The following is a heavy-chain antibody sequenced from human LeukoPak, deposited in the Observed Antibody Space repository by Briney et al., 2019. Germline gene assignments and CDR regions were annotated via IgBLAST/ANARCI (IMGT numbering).Heavy chain of an antibody. CDR3: AKGHPSSRAFDI. Sequence: QPGGSLRLSCAASGFTFSSSGMHWVRQAPGKGLEWVAFVRSDGSNKYYADSVKGRFTISRDNSKNTLYLQMNSLRAEDTAVYYCAKGHPSSRAFDIWGQGTMVTVSS. CDR1: GFTFSSSG. V-gene: IGHV3-30*02. D-gene: IGHD2-2*01. CDR2: VRSDGSNK. J-gene: IGHJ3*02.